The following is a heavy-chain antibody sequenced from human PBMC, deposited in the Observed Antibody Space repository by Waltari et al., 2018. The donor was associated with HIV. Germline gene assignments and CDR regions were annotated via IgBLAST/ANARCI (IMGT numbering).Heavy chain of an antibody. CDR3: ARASMWGFDY. V-gene: IGHV3-7*01. Sequence: EVKLVESGGGVVQRGGSFRLSCVGSGFTFSHHRMSWVRKTRSKGVGYRAQIEEVASEKFHSKSVRVRFAITRDNAKNSLYLQMNSLRAEDTAVYYCARASMWGFDYWGQGTMVTVSS. J-gene: IGHJ4*02. D-gene: IGHD1-26*01. CDR2: IEEVASEK. CDR1: GFTFSHHR.